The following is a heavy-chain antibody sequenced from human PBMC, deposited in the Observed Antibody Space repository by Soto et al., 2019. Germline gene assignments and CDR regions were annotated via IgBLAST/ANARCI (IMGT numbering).Heavy chain of an antibody. Sequence: GTPSETLSLTCSVSGGSISSGYYYWSWIRQPPGKGLEWIGNIYYSGNTYYYPSLKRRLIISIDTSKNQFSLKVGSGTAADTAVYYCASSSLYGMDVCGQGTTVTVSS. V-gene: IGHV4-30-4*01. CDR3: ASSSLYGMDV. CDR1: GGSISSGYYY. CDR2: IYYSGNT. J-gene: IGHJ6*02.